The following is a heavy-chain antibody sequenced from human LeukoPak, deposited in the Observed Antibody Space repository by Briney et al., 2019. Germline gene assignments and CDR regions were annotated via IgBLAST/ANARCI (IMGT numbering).Heavy chain of an antibody. V-gene: IGHV1-18*01. CDR2: ISAYNGNT. CDR3: ARDSTAADFDY. D-gene: IGHD2-2*01. J-gene: IGHJ4*02. Sequence: ASVKVSCKASGYTFTSYGISWVLQDPGQGLEWMGWISAYNGNTNYAQKLQGRVTMTTDTSTSTAYMELRSLRSDDTAVYYCARDSTAADFDYWGQGTLVTVSS. CDR1: GYTFTSYG.